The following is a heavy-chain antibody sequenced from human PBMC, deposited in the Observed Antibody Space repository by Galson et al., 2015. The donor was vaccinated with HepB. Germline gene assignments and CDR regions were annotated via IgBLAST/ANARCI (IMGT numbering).Heavy chain of an antibody. J-gene: IGHJ3*02. CDR3: ARDHGSGGDYVISAFDI. V-gene: IGHV1-69*04. CDR2: IIPILGIA. CDR1: GGTFSSYT. D-gene: IGHD4-17*01. Sequence: SVKVSCKASGGTFSSYTISWVRQAPGQELEWMGRIIPILGIANYAQKFQGRVTITADKSTSTAYMELSSLRSEDTAVYYCARDHGSGGDYVISAFDIWGQGTMVTVSS.